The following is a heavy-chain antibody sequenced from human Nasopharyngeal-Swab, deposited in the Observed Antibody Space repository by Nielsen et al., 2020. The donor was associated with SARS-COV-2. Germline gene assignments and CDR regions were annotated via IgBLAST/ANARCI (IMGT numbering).Heavy chain of an antibody. V-gene: IGHV3-7*01. Sequence: GESLKISCAASGFTFRTYWMSWVRQAPGKGLEWVANIKQDGSERYYLDSVKGRFTVSRDNAKNSLYLQMDSLRVEDTAVYYCARIHAYSDPEYFDYWGQGNLVAVSS. D-gene: IGHD3-16*01. J-gene: IGHJ4*02. CDR2: IKQDGSER. CDR1: GFTFRTYW. CDR3: ARIHAYSDPEYFDY.